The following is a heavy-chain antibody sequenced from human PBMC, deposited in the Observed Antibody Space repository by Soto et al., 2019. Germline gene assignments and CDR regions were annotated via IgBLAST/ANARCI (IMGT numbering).Heavy chain of an antibody. CDR3: TRASDYYDSSGRNYYRLDV. V-gene: IGHV4-4*02. CDR2: IYHSGTT. D-gene: IGHD3-22*01. CDR1: GGSISSRNW. Sequence: QVQLQESGPGLVKPSGTLSLTCAVSGGSISSRNWWTWVRQPPGKGLEWIGEIYHSGTTDYNPSLKSRVTISVDKSKNKFSLKLSSVTAADTAVYYCTRASDYYDSSGRNYYRLDVWGQGTTVTVSS. J-gene: IGHJ6*02.